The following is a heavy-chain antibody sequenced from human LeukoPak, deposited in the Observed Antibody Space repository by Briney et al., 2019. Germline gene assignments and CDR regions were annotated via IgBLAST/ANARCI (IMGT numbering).Heavy chain of an antibody. Sequence: GGSLRLSCAASGFTFTGYAMTWVRQAPGKELEWISTISDGGYNTYYVDSVKGRFTISRGNSKYTLYLQMSGLRAEDTAVYYCARVRGSYSFDYWGQGTLVAVSS. V-gene: IGHV3-23*01. CDR2: ISDGGYNT. CDR1: GFTFTGYA. J-gene: IGHJ4*02. D-gene: IGHD1-26*01. CDR3: ARVRGSYSFDY.